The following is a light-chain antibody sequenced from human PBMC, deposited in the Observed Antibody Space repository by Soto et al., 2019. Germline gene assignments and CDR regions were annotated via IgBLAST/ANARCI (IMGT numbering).Light chain of an antibody. V-gene: IGLV3-1*01. CDR2: QDN. CDR3: QAWDRSTYV. CDR1: RLGDKY. Sequence: SYELTQPPSVSVSPGQTASITCSGDRLGDKYASWYQQKPGQSPVVVIYQDNKRPSGIPERFSGSSSGNTATLTISGTQAMDEADYLCQAWDRSTYVFGTGTKVTVL. J-gene: IGLJ1*01.